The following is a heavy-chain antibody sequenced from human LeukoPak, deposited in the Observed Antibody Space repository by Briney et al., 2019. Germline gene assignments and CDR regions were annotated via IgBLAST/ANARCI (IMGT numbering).Heavy chain of an antibody. CDR2: IWDSSRIT. V-gene: IGHV3-48*04. CDR3: ARIGYSSSSFDF. D-gene: IGHD6-6*01. J-gene: IGHJ4*02. Sequence: PGGSLRLSCAASGFSFGSYSMNWVRQAPGKGLEWLSYIWDSSRITYQADSVKGRLTISRDNAKESLYLQMNSLRAEDTAVYYCARIGYSSSSFDFWGQGTLVTVSS. CDR1: GFSFGSYS.